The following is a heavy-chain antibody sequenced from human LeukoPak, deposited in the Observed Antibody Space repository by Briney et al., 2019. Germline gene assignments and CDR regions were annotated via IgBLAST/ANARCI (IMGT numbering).Heavy chain of an antibody. D-gene: IGHD3-22*01. CDR1: GFTFSSYW. J-gene: IGHJ3*02. Sequence: GGSLRLSCSASGFTFSSYWMSWVRRAPGKGLEWVANIKQDESEKYYVDSVKGRFSISRDNAKNSLYLQMNSLRAEDTAVYYCARHPYYYDSSGYAFDIWGQGTMVTVSS. V-gene: IGHV3-7*01. CDR3: ARHPYYYDSSGYAFDI. CDR2: IKQDESEK.